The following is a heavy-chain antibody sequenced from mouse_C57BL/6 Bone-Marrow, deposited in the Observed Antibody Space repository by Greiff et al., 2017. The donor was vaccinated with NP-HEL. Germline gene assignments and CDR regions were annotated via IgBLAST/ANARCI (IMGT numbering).Heavy chain of an antibody. Sequence: VESEGGLVQPGSSMKLSCTTSGFTFSDYYMAWVRQVPEKGLDWVANINYDGSSTYYLDSLKRRFIISRDNAKNILYLQMSSLKSEDTATYYCAREGGLRRRTYAMDYWGQGTSVTVSS. D-gene: IGHD2-4*01. CDR3: AREGGLRRRTYAMDY. CDR2: INYDGSST. V-gene: IGHV5-16*01. J-gene: IGHJ4*01. CDR1: GFTFSDYY.